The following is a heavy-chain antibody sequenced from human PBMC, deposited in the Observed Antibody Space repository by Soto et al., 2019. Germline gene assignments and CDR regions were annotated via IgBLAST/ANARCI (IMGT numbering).Heavy chain of an antibody. CDR3: ARGPLYCSGGSCYTSFDY. V-gene: IGHV3-30-3*01. CDR1: GFTFSIYA. D-gene: IGHD2-15*01. Sequence: HPGGSLRLSCAASGFTFSIYAMHWVRQAPGKGLEWVAVISYDGSNKYYADSVKGRFTISRDNSKNTLYLQMNSLRAEDTAVYYCARGPLYCSGGSCYTSFDYWGQGTLVTVSS. CDR2: ISYDGSNK. J-gene: IGHJ4*02.